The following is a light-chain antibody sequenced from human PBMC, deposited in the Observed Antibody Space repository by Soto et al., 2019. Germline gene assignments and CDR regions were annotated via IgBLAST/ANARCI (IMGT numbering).Light chain of an antibody. J-gene: IGLJ3*02. Sequence: QSVLTQPPSASGTPGQTIAISCSGGSSNIGSNTVNWYQQLPGTAPRLLIYSNTQRPSGVPDRFSGSKSGTSASLAISGLQSEYEGDYYCAAWDDSLNGGVFGGGTKLTVL. V-gene: IGLV1-44*01. CDR1: SSNIGSNT. CDR3: AAWDDSLNGGV. CDR2: SNT.